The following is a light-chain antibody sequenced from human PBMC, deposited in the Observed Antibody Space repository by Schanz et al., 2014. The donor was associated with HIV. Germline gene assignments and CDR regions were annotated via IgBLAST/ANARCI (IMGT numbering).Light chain of an antibody. V-gene: IGLV1-40*01. CDR1: SSNIVAGYD. CDR2: GNS. J-gene: IGLJ3*02. Sequence: QSVLTQPPSVSGAPGQRVTISCTGSSSNIVAGYDVHWYQHLPGTAPKLLIYGNSNRPSGVPDRFSGSESGTSASLAISGLQSEDEGDFYCATWDDSLNGWVFGGGTKLTVL. CDR3: ATWDDSLNGWV.